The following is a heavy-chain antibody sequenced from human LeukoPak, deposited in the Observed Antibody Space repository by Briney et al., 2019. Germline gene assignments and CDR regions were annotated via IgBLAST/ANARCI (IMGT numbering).Heavy chain of an antibody. Sequence: SETLSLTCTVSDGSITSYYWNWIRQPPGKGLEWIGNIYNSGSTDYDPSLKSRVTISVNTSKNQISLKLSSVTAADTAVYYCARDKGPYWYFDLWGRGTLVTVSS. V-gene: IGHV4-59*01. J-gene: IGHJ2*01. CDR1: DGSITSYY. CDR2: IYNSGST. CDR3: ARDKGPYWYFDL.